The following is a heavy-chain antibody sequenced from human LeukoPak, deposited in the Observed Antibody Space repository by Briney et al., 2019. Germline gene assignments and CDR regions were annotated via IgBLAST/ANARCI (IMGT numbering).Heavy chain of an antibody. J-gene: IGHJ5*02. CDR1: GGTLSSYA. Sequence: SENLSCKVSGGTLSSYAISWVRQAPGQALEWMGGLIPIFGTANYAQKFQGRVTITAEESTSTAYMALSSLRSEDTAVYYCASNLAGRLSENWFDPWGQGTLVTVS. CDR3: ASNLAGRLSENWFDP. D-gene: IGHD3-10*01. V-gene: IGHV1-69*01. CDR2: LIPIFGTA.